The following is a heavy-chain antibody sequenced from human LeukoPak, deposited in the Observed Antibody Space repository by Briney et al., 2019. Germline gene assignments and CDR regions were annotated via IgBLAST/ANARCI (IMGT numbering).Heavy chain of an antibody. CDR3: ARQQDYYMDV. J-gene: IGHJ6*03. CDR1: GGSISSYY. Sequence: PSETLSLTCTVSGGSISSYYWSWIRQPPGKGLEWIGYISYTGSTNHNPSLKSRVTISEDTSKNQFSLKLSSVTAADTAVYYCARQQDYYMDVWGKGTMVTVSS. CDR2: ISYTGST. V-gene: IGHV4-59*01. D-gene: IGHD6-13*01.